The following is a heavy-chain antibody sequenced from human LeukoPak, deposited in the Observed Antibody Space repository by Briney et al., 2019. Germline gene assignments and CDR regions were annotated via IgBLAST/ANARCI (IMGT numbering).Heavy chain of an antibody. CDR1: GYTFTGYY. J-gene: IGHJ6*02. V-gene: IGHV1-2*06. CDR2: INPNSGGT. D-gene: IGHD3-9*01. CDR3: ARDGDYDILTGYHYGMDV. Sequence: ASVKVSCKASGYTFTGYYMHWVRQAPGQGLEWMGRINPNSGGTNYAQKFQGRVTMTRDTSISTAYMELSRLRSDDTAVYYCARDGDYDILTGYHYGMDVWGQGTTVTVSS.